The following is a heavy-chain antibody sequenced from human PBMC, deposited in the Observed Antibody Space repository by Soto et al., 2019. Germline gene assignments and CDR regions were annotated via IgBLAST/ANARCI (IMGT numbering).Heavy chain of an antibody. CDR1: GFDFSSSW. J-gene: IGHJ4*02. D-gene: IGHD2-21*02. CDR3: ARGDGGVSFLDY. Sequence: EVQLVESGGGLVQPGTSLRLSCAASGFDFSSSWMHWVRLRPGKGLEWIARIHRDGVSKKFATSVQGRFTISRDNFESTLFLQMDNLRVEDTAVYYCARGDGGVSFLDYWGQGIQVTVTP. CDR2: IHRDGVSK. V-gene: IGHV3-74*01.